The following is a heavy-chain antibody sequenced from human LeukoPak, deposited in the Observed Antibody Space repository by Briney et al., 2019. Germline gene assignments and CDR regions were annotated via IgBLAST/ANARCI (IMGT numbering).Heavy chain of an antibody. CDR2: IYYSGST. D-gene: IGHD3-22*01. Sequence: SLXXXXSGGXXXSSYYWGWIRPPPGKGLEWIGSIYYSGSTYYNPSLKSRVTISVDTSKNQFSLKLSSVTAADTAVYYCARRGLRYYYDSWGQGTLVTVSS. V-gene: IGHV4-39*01. CDR1: GGXXXSSYY. J-gene: IGHJ4*02. CDR3: ARRGLRYYYDS.